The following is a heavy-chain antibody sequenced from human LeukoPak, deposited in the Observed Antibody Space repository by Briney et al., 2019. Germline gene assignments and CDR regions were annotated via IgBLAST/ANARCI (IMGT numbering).Heavy chain of an antibody. CDR2: INPNSGGT. V-gene: IGHV1-2*02. Sequence: ASVKVSCKASGYTFTSYDINWVRQATGQGLEWMGWINPNSGGTNYAQKFQGRVTMTRDTSISTAYMELSRLRSDDTAVYYCARDSGTWIQLWFFDYWGQGTLVTVSS. CDR3: ARDSGTWIQLWFFDY. CDR1: GYTFTSYD. J-gene: IGHJ4*02. D-gene: IGHD5-18*01.